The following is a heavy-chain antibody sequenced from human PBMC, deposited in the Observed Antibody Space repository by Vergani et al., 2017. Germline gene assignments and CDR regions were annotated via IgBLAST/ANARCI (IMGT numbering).Heavy chain of an antibody. CDR1: GGSFSGYY. V-gene: IGHV4-34*01. CDR2: IKHSGST. Sequence: QVQLQQWGAGPLKPSETLSLTCAVYGGSFSGYYWSWIRQPPGKRLEWIGEIKHSGSTNYNPSLKSRVTISVDTSKNQFSLKLSSVTAADTAVYYCARNNKQLRPRAFDLWGQGTVVTVSS. CDR3: ARNNKQLRPRAFDL. D-gene: IGHD4-23*01. J-gene: IGHJ3*01.